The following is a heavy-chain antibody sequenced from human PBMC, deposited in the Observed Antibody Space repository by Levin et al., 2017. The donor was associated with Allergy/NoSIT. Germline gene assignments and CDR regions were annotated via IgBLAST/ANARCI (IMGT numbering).Heavy chain of an antibody. CDR1: GFTFSSYA. D-gene: IGHD2-2*01. CDR2: ISGSGGST. J-gene: IGHJ4*02. V-gene: IGHV3-23*01. Sequence: PGGSLRLSCAASGFTFSSYAMSWVRQAPGKGLEWVSAISGSGGSTYYADSVKGRFTISRDNSKNTLYLQMNSLRAEDTAVYYCAKASRLVVVPAATGYFDYWGQGTLVTVSS. CDR3: AKASRLVVVPAATGYFDY.